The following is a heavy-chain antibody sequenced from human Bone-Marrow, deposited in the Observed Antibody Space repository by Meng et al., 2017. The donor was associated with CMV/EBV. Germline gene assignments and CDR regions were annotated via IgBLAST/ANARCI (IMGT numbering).Heavy chain of an antibody. CDR2: ISTGSSVA. J-gene: IGHJ3*02. D-gene: IGHD1-26*01. V-gene: IGHV3-23*03. Sequence: GGSLRLSCAPSGFTFSSYAMNWVRQAPGKGLEWVSVISTGSSVAYYTDSVKGRFTISRDDSHNLLHLKMNSLSAEDTAVYYCARVSGRTSGDASENWGQWTMVTVSS. CDR3: ARVSGRTSGDASEN. CDR1: GFTFSSYA.